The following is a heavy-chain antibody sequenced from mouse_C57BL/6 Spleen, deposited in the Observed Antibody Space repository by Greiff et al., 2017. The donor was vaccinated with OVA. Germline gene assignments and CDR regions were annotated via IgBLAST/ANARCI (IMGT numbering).Heavy chain of an antibody. Sequence: EVQLQQSGAELVRPGASVKLSCTASGFNIKDDYMHWVKQRPEQGLEWIGWIDPENGDTEYASKFQGKATITADTSSNTAYLQLSSLTSEDTAVYYCTRWLLRLWGKGTTLTVSS. J-gene: IGHJ2*01. CDR2: IDPENGDT. CDR1: GFNIKDDY. V-gene: IGHV14-4*01. CDR3: TRWLLRL. D-gene: IGHD2-3*01.